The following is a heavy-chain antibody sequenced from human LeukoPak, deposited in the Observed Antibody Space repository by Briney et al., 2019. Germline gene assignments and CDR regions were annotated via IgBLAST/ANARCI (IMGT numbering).Heavy chain of an antibody. J-gene: IGHJ3*02. CDR2: INPDGGNT. CDR1: GYTFTGYY. V-gene: IGHV1-46*01. D-gene: IGHD5-24*01. CDR3: ARIRDGYNDAYDI. Sequence: ASVKVSCKASGYTFTGYYMHWVRQTPGQVLEWMGLINPDGGNTNYAQNFQGRVTLTRDTSTSTVYMELSSLRSEDTAIYYCARIRDGYNDAYDIWGQGTVVTVPS.